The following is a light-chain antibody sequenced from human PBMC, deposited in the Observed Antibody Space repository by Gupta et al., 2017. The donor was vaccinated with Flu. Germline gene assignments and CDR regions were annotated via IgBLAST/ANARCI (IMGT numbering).Light chain of an antibody. V-gene: IGLV3-1*01. Sequence: TCSGDKLGDKFFSWYQQKPGQSPVVVIYDDTRRPSGIPERLSGSNSGNTATLTISGTLAVDEADYFCQAWDDSTVVFGGGTKLTVL. J-gene: IGLJ2*01. CDR3: QAWDDSTVV. CDR2: DDT. CDR1: KLGDKF.